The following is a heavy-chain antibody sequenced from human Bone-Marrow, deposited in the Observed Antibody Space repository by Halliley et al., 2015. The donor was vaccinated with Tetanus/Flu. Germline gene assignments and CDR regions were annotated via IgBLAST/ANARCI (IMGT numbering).Heavy chain of an antibody. V-gene: IGHV3-23*01. CDR1: GFPFSTHA. CDR2: ISGSGDKT. Sequence: SLRLSCVASGFPFSTHAMSWVRQAPGKGLEWVSAISGSGDKTYYTDSVKGRFPISRDHSKNTVYLQMNSLRDDDTAIYFCARAPVYDTWGTSWGQGTLVTVSS. CDR3: ARAPVYDTWGTS. D-gene: IGHD3-16*01. J-gene: IGHJ1*01.